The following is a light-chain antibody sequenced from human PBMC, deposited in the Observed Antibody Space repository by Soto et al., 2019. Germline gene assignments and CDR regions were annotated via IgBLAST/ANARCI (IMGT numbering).Light chain of an antibody. CDR3: QQYGSSGT. V-gene: IGKV3-15*01. CDR1: QSVANN. CDR2: GVS. J-gene: IGKJ1*01. Sequence: EIVMTQSPATLSVSPGDRVTLSCRASQSVANNLALYQQRPGQGPRLLIYGVSARAAGIPARFSGSGSGTDFTLTISRLEPEDFAVYYCQQYGSSGTFGQGTKVDI.